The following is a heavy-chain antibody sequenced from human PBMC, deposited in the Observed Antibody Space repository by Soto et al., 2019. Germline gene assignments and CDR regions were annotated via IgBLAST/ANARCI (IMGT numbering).Heavy chain of an antibody. V-gene: IGHV3-30*18. J-gene: IGHJ5*02. CDR2: ISSDGGDK. D-gene: IGHD2-15*01. CDR1: GFTFSNFG. CDR3: VKGSDVARQELDR. Sequence: QVQLVKSGGGVVQPGRSPRLSCAASGFTFSNFGMHWVRQAPGKGLEWVAAISSDGGDKYYSHSVKDRFTVSRDNSRNTLFLQMNSLRVEDTAVYYCVKGSDVARQELDRWGQGILVTVSS.